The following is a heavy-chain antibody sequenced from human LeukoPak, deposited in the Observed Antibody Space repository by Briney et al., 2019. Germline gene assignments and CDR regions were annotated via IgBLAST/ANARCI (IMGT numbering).Heavy chain of an antibody. D-gene: IGHD2-15*01. J-gene: IGHJ4*02. V-gene: IGHV3-7*01. Sequence: PGGSLRLSCAASGFTFSHFGMSWVRQAPGKGLEWVAYIKKTGSETYYVDSVKGRFTITRDNTRNSLFLQMYSLRAEDTAVYFCAREDGYCSGGNCHSYFDSWGQGTLVTVSS. CDR2: IKKTGSET. CDR3: AREDGYCSGGNCHSYFDS. CDR1: GFTFSHFG.